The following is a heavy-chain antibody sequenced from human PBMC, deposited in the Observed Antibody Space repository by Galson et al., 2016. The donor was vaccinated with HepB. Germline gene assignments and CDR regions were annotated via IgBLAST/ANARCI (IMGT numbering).Heavy chain of an antibody. V-gene: IGHV3-21*01. CDR2: ISISSNFI. D-gene: IGHD3-3*01. CDR3: AKDSILDD. CDR1: GFTFSHYT. J-gene: IGHJ4*02. Sequence: SLRLSCAASGFTFSHYTMNWVRQPPGKGLEWVSSISISSNFIHYADSVKGRFTISRDSAKSSLFLQLSSLRAEDTAIYYCAKDSILDDWGQGILVTVSS.